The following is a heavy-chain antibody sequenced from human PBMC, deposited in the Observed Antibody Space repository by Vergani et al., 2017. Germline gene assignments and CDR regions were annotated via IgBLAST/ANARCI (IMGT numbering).Heavy chain of an antibody. Sequence: QLQLQESDSRLVNPSQTLSLTCTLSGDAISRDTYSWNWVRQPPGKPLEWIGSVYYSGTTDYNPSLGGRVTISIDKSKNHFSLTLTSVTAADSAFYFCARGQTGYSRDWSTYFFYMDVWGKGTTVTVSS. CDR2: VYYSGTT. J-gene: IGHJ6*03. V-gene: IGHV4-30-2*01. CDR1: GDAISRDTYS. D-gene: IGHD3/OR15-3a*01. CDR3: ARGQTGYSRDWSTYFFYMDV.